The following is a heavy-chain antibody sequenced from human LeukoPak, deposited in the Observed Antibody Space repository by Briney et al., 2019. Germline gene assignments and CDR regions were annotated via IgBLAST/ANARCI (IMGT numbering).Heavy chain of an antibody. CDR1: GGSISSGGYY. V-gene: IGHV4-31*03. Sequence: PSETLSLTCTVSGGSISSGGYYWSWIRQHPGKGLEWIGYIYYSGSTYYNPSLKSRVTISVDTSKNQFSLKLSSVTAADTAVYYCARDPGAYYFDYWGQGTLVTVSS. CDR3: ARDPGAYYFDY. J-gene: IGHJ4*02. D-gene: IGHD3-10*01. CDR2: IYYSGST.